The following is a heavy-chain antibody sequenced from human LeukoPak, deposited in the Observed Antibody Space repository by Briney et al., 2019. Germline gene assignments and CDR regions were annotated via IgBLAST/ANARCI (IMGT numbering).Heavy chain of an antibody. V-gene: IGHV3-11*01. J-gene: IGHJ4*02. CDR2: IDGSSRYL. CDR3: VRAYSRGYSDDFDY. CDR1: GFTFSDYY. Sequence: PGGSLKLSCAASGFTFSDYYMSWMRQAPGKGLEWVSYIDGSSRYLYYADSVKGRFTISRDNAENSPFLQMNSLRGEDTAVYYCVRAYSRGYSDDFDYWGRGTLVTVSS. D-gene: IGHD3-22*01.